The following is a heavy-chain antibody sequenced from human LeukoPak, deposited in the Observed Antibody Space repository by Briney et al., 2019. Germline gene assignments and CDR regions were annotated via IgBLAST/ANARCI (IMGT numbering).Heavy chain of an antibody. CDR3: AGTLTDYYDSSGYYQRLDY. J-gene: IGHJ4*02. CDR2: IYHSGST. Sequence: KPSETLSLTCSVSGGSISSSSYYWVWIRQPPGKGLEWIGSIYHSGSTYYNPSLKSRVTISVDTSKNQFSLKLSSVTAADTAVYYCAGTLTDYYDSSGYYQRLDYWGQGTLVTVSS. V-gene: IGHV4-39*01. CDR1: GGSISSSSYY. D-gene: IGHD3-22*01.